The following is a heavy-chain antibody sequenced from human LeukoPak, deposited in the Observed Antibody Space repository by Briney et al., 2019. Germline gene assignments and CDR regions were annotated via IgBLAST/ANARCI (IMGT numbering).Heavy chain of an antibody. Sequence: PGGSLRLSCAASGFTFSSYAMSWVRQAPGKGLEWVSAISGSGGSTYYADSVKGRFTISRDNSKNTLYLQMNSLRAEDTAVYYCTRGPGYHDSSYLDYWGQGTLVTVSS. CDR1: GFTFSSYA. CDR3: TRGPGYHDSSYLDY. D-gene: IGHD3-22*01. J-gene: IGHJ4*02. V-gene: IGHV3-23*01. CDR2: ISGSGGST.